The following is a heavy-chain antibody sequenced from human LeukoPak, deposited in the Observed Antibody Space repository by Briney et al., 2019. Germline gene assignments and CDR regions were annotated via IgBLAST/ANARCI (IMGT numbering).Heavy chain of an antibody. CDR2: ISYDGSNK. J-gene: IGHJ4*02. Sequence: QPGGSLRLSCAASGFTFSSYAMHWVRQAPGKGLEWVAVISYDGSNKYYADSVKGRFTISRDNSKNTLYLQMNSLRAEDTAAYYCARDLGSGGPTKVGYWGQGTLVTVSS. V-gene: IGHV3-30*04. CDR1: GFTFSSYA. CDR3: ARDLGSGGPTKVGY. D-gene: IGHD6-19*01.